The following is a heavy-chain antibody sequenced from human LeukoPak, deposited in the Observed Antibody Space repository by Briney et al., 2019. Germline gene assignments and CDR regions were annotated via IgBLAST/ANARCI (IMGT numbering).Heavy chain of an antibody. Sequence: GGSLRLSCAASGFTVSSNYMSWVCQAPGKGLEWVSVIYSGGSTYYADSVKGRFTISRDNSKNTLYLQMNSLRAEDTAVYYCASLAARPVYAFDIWGQGTMVTVSS. CDR3: ASLAARPVYAFDI. V-gene: IGHV3-53*01. CDR1: GFTVSSNY. D-gene: IGHD6-6*01. J-gene: IGHJ3*02. CDR2: IYSGGST.